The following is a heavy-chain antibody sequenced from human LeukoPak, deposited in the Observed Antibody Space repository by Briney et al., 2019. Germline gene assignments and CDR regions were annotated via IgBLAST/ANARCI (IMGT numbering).Heavy chain of an antibody. V-gene: IGHV1-69*05. CDR1: GGTFSSYA. CDR2: IIPIFGTA. Sequence: EASVKVSCKASGGTFSSYAISWVRQAPGQGLEWMGRIIPIFGTANYAQKFQGRVTMTRNTSITTGYMELSSLRSEDTAVYYCARHFRGYNYGHDGFDIWGQGTMVTVSS. CDR3: ARHFRGYNYGHDGFDI. D-gene: IGHD5-18*01. J-gene: IGHJ3*02.